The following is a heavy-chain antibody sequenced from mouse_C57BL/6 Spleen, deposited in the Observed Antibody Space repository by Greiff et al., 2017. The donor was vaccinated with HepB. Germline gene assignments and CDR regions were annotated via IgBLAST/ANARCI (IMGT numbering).Heavy chain of an antibody. CDR2: INPNNGGT. CDR1: GYTFTDYN. Sequence: EVQLQQSGPELVKPGASVKIPCKASGYTFTDYNMDWVKQSHGKSLEWIGDINPNNGGTNYKEKFKGKATLTVDKSSSTAYMELRRLTSEDTAVYYCERERNYYGSGYFDFWGTGTTVTVSA. J-gene: IGHJ1*03. D-gene: IGHD1-1*01. CDR3: ERERNYYGSGYFDF. V-gene: IGHV1-18*01.